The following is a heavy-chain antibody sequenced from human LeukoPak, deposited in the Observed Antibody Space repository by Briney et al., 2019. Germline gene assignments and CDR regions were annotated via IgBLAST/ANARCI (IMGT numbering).Heavy chain of an antibody. Sequence: GGSLRLSCAASGFTFRIYCMHWVRQAPGKGLEWVALVLDEGRNTYYSESVKGRFTISRDNSKHTLYLQMNSLSGEDTAVYYCARELRCGGDCQKYFYGMDVWGQGTTVTVSS. CDR3: ARELRCGGDCQKYFYGMDV. J-gene: IGHJ6*02. CDR1: GFTFRIYC. D-gene: IGHD2-21*02. CDR2: VLDEGRNT. V-gene: IGHV3-33*01.